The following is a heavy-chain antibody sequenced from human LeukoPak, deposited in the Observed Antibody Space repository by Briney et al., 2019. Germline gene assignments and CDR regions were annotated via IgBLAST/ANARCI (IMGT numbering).Heavy chain of an antibody. Sequence: GGSLRLSCEASGFTFNDYGMHWVRQAPGKGLEWVAFIRSEGTNKYYLDSLEGRFTVSRDNSKNTLYLQMDSLRPEDTAVYYCAKDPSNASRSFDIWGQGTLVTVSS. J-gene: IGHJ3*02. CDR1: GFTFNDYG. V-gene: IGHV3-30*02. CDR3: AKDPSNASRSFDI. D-gene: IGHD3-16*01. CDR2: IRSEGTNK.